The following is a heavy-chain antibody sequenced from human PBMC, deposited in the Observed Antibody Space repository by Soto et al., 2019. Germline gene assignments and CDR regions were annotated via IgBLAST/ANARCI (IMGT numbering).Heavy chain of an antibody. CDR1: GGTFTNYV. J-gene: IGHJ5*02. Sequence: QVQLVQSGAEVRKPGSSVKVSCKISGGTFTNYVISWLRQAPGQGLEWMGGLIPIFGAANSAQKFQGRVTITADESTNTVNMELSSLTSEDTAVYYCARGRSSPNFDPWGQGTLVTVSS. D-gene: IGHD6-6*01. V-gene: IGHV1-69*01. CDR2: LIPIFGAA. CDR3: ARGRSSPNFDP.